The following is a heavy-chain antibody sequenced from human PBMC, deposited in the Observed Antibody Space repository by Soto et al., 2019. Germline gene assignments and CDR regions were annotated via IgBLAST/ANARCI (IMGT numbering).Heavy chain of an antibody. J-gene: IGHJ6*02. CDR3: AKDSYYDFWSGECHAYDHAVDV. V-gene: IGHV3-23*01. CDR1: GVPFSTYA. CDR2: ISRSGGRS. D-gene: IGHD3-3*01. Sequence: PGGSLRLSCAVSGVPFSTYAITWIRQAPGKGLEWVSAISRSGGRSFFADSVKGRFTISRDNSKKTVFLQMNTLRADDTAIYYCAKDSYYDFWSGECHAYDHAVDVWGQGTTVTVSS.